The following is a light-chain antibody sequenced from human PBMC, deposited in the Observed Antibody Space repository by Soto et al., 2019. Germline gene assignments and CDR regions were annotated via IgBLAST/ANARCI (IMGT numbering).Light chain of an antibody. V-gene: IGKV3-11*01. Sequence: EIGLTQSPSTLSLSPGERATLSCRASQSVSSYSAWYQHKPSQAPRLLIYDASNRATDIPARFSGSGSGTDFTLTISSLEPEDFAVYYCQHRSNWPTFGQGTKVDIK. CDR1: QSVSSY. CDR3: QHRSNWPT. J-gene: IGKJ1*01. CDR2: DAS.